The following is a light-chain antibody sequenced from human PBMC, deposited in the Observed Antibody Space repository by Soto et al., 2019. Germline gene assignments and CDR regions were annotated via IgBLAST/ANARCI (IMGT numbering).Light chain of an antibody. Sequence: DIQLPQSPSFLSASVGDRVAITCRASQGISSYLAWYQKKPGTAPKLLIHSASTLQSGVPSRFSGSGSGTEFTLTISSLPPEDFAIYYWQQLNSYPLTFGGGPKVEIK. CDR3: QQLNSYPLT. J-gene: IGKJ4*01. CDR1: QGISSY. CDR2: SAS. V-gene: IGKV1-9*01.